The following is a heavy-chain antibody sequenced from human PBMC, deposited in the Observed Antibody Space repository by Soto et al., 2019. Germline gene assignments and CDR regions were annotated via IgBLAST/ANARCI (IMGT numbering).Heavy chain of an antibody. CDR2: IYHSGST. CDR1: GGSISSYY. J-gene: IGHJ6*02. V-gene: IGHV4-59*01. CDR3: AREGCTNGVCYPWDHYSGIDV. Sequence: SETLSLTCTVSGGSISSYYWSWIRQPPGKELEWIGYIYHSGSTSYNPSLKSRVTISVDTSKNQFSLKLRSVTAADTAVYYCAREGCTNGVCYPWDHYSGIDVWGQGTTVTVSS. D-gene: IGHD2-8*01.